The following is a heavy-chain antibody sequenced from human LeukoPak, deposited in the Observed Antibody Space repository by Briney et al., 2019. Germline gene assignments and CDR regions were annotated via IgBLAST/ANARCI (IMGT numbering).Heavy chain of an antibody. J-gene: IGHJ5*02. CDR3: ARVLGQQLAQDNWFDP. CDR1: GGSISSGGYY. V-gene: IGHV4-31*03. Sequence: PSQTLSLTCTVSGGSISSGGYYWSWIRQRPGKGLEWIGYIYYSGSTYYNPSLKSRVTISVDTSKNQFSLKLSSVTAADTAVYYCARVLGQQLAQDNWFDPWGQGTLVTVSS. CDR2: IYYSGST. D-gene: IGHD6-13*01.